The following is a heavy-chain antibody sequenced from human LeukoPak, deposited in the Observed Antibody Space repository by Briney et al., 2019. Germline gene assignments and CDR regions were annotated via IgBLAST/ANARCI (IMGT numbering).Heavy chain of an antibody. CDR2: ISYDGSNK. V-gene: IGHV3-30*18. CDR3: AKRLGSYSSGWYYFDY. J-gene: IGHJ4*02. D-gene: IGHD6-19*01. CDR1: GFPFSSHG. Sequence: GGSLRLSCAASGFPFSSHGMHWVRQAPGKGLEWVAVISYDGSNKYYADSVKGRFTISRDNSKNTLYLQMNSLRAEDTAVYYCAKRLGSYSSGWYYFDYWGQGTLVTVSS.